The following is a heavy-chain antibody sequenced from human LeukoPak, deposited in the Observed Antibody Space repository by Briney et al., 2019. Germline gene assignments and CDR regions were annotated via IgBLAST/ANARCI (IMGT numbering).Heavy chain of an antibody. J-gene: IGHJ3*02. Sequence: GASVKVSCKASGYTFTSYGISWVRQAPGQGLEWMGWISAYNGNTNYAQKLQGRVTMTTDKSTSTAYMELRSLRSDDTAVYYCARQRLGEISLTAFDIWGRGTMVTVSS. D-gene: IGHD3-16*02. V-gene: IGHV1-18*01. CDR2: ISAYNGNT. CDR3: ARQRLGEISLTAFDI. CDR1: GYTFTSYG.